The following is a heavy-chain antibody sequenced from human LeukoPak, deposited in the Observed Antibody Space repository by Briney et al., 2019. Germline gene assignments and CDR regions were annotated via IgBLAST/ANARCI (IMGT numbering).Heavy chain of an antibody. CDR3: ARRVPHGDDFWSSYSNWFDP. CDR2: IYTSGGT. D-gene: IGHD3-3*01. Sequence: SETLSLTCTVSGGSISSYYWSWIRQPPGKGLEWIGYIYTSGGTTYNPSLKSRVTISVDTSKTQFSPKLSSVTAADTAVYSCARRVPHGDDFWSSYSNWFDPWGQGTLVTVSS. J-gene: IGHJ5*02. V-gene: IGHV4-4*09. CDR1: GGSISSYY.